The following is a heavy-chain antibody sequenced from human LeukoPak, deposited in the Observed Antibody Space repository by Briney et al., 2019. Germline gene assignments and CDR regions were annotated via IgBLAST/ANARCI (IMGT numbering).Heavy chain of an antibody. J-gene: IGHJ3*02. Sequence: PSETLSLTCTVSGGSISSYYWGWIRQPAGKGLEWIGRIYTSGRTNYNTSLKSRVTMSVDTSKNQFSLNLTSVTAADTAVYYCASSNYYDSSGYYFGAFDIWGQGTMVTVSS. CDR3: ASSNYYDSSGYYFGAFDI. D-gene: IGHD3-22*01. CDR2: IYTSGRT. CDR1: GGSISSYY. V-gene: IGHV4-4*07.